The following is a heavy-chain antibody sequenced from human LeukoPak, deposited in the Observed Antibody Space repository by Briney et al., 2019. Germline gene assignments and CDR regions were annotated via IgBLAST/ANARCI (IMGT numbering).Heavy chain of an antibody. CDR1: GFTFSSYS. J-gene: IGHJ4*02. CDR3: AKLPGRAADY. Sequence: GGSLRLSCAASGFTFSSYSMNWVRQAPGKGLEWVSSISSSSSYIYYADSVKGRFTISRDNSKNTLYLQMNSLRAEDTAVYYCAKLPGRAADYWGQGTLVTVSS. CDR2: ISSSSSYI. V-gene: IGHV3-21*04.